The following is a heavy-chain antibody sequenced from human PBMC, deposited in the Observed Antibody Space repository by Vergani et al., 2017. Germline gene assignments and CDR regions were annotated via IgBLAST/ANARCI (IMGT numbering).Heavy chain of an antibody. V-gene: IGHV5-51*01. Sequence: EVELVQSGPEMRKPGESLKISCKGSEYSLGNYWIAWVRQMPGKGLEWMGIIYPADSDTRYSPSFQGQVTISADKSISTAFLQWDSLKATDTALYYCARHTTYTDSWGQGTLVTVSS. CDR1: EYSLGNYW. CDR2: IYPADSDT. D-gene: IGHD1-1*01. CDR3: ARHTTYTDS. J-gene: IGHJ4*02.